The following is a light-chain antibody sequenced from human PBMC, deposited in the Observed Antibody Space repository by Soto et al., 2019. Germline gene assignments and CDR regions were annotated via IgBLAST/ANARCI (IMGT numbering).Light chain of an antibody. V-gene: IGKV3-15*01. Sequence: MMPSPAALPVSPGEGATLSCSSSQEIGDTLAWYQHNPGQNTRLVIYDTSTRATRVQSRFSGSRSGAEFILPIHTMPSEDAGVYYCKPYHSWALTLGGGKTV. J-gene: IGKJ4*01. CDR1: QEIGDT. CDR3: KPYHSWALT. CDR2: DTS.